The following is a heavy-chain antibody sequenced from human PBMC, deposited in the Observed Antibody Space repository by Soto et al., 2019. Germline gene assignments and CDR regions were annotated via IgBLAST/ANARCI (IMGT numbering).Heavy chain of an antibody. D-gene: IGHD2-15*01. CDR1: GFPFRNYW. J-gene: IGHJ6*02. Sequence: GGSLRLSCAASAISAGGFPFRNYWVHWVRQAPGKGPVWVSRINGDGSSTIYADFVKGRFTISRDNAKNTVDLQMNDLRGDDTAVYYCARERGNCSGGPCFSIGMDVWRQGTTVTVSS. V-gene: IGHV3-74*01. CDR3: ARERGNCSGGPCFSIGMDV. CDR2: INGDGSST.